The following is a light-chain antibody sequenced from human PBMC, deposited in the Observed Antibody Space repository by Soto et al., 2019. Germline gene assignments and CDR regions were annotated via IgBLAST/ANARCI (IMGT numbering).Light chain of an antibody. V-gene: IGLV1-44*01. Sequence: QSVLTQPPSASGTPGQGVTISCSGSSSNTGTNSVNWYQQLPGTAPKLLIYTNNQRPSGVPVRFSGSKSGTSASLTISGLQSEDEADYYCAAWDDSPGRVFGGGTKVTVL. CDR2: TNN. J-gene: IGLJ3*02. CDR1: SSNTGTNS. CDR3: AAWDDSPGRV.